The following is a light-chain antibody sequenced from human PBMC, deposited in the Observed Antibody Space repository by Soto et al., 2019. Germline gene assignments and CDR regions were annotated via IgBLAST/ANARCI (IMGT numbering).Light chain of an antibody. Sequence: EKVMTQSPATLSVSPGERATLSCRASQNVKTRLAWYQQKPGQAPRLLIYDAFTRATGIPARFSGSASRTESTLTISSLQSEDFAVYYCQQYDEWPLTFGGGTKVEIK. CDR2: DAF. CDR1: QNVKTR. CDR3: QQYDEWPLT. J-gene: IGKJ4*01. V-gene: IGKV3-15*01.